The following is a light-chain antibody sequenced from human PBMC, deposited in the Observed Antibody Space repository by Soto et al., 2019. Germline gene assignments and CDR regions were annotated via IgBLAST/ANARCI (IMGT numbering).Light chain of an antibody. CDR2: DAS. Sequence: EIVLTQSPATLSLSPGERATLSCRASQSISSYLGWYQQKPGQTPRLLIYDASNRATGIPARFSGSGSGTDFTLTISSLEPEDFAVYYCQQRVNWPLTFGQWTKLEIK. J-gene: IGKJ2*01. V-gene: IGKV3-11*01. CDR1: QSISSY. CDR3: QQRVNWPLT.